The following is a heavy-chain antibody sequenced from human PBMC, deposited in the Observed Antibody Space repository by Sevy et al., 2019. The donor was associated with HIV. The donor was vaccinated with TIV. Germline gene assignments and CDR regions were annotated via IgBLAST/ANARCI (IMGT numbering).Heavy chain of an antibody. D-gene: IGHD4-4*01. V-gene: IGHV3-30*18. CDR2: ISYDGSNK. J-gene: IGHJ4*02. Sequence: GGSLRLSCAASGFTFSSYGMHWVRQAPGKGLEWVAVISYDGSNKYYADSVKGRFTISRANSKNTLYLQMNSLRAEDTAVYYCAKEGLQCFDYWGQGTLVTVSS. CDR3: AKEGLQCFDY. CDR1: GFTFSSYG.